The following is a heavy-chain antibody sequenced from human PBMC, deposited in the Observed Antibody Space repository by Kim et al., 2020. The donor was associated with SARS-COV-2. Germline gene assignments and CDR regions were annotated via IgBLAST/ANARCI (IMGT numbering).Heavy chain of an antibody. Sequence: SETLSLTCAVYGGSFSGYYWSWIRQPPGKGLEWIGEINHSGSTNYNPSLKSRVTISVDTSKNQFSLKLSSVTAADTAVYYCARAQQWLGDWYFDLWGRGT. D-gene: IGHD6-19*01. CDR1: GGSFSGYY. J-gene: IGHJ2*01. CDR3: ARAQQWLGDWYFDL. CDR2: INHSGST. V-gene: IGHV4-34*01.